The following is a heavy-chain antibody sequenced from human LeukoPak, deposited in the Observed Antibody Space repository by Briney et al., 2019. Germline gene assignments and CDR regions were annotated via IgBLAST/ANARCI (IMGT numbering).Heavy chain of an antibody. V-gene: IGHV1-69*05. CDR2: IIPIFGTA. CDR1: GGTFSSYA. CDR3: ARDERSHCSSTSCYSGNWFDP. D-gene: IGHD2-2*02. J-gene: IGHJ5*02. Sequence: SVKVSCKASGGTFSSYAISWVRQAPGQGLEWMGGIIPIFGTANYAQKFQGRVTITTDESTSTAYMELSSLRSEDTAVYYCARDERSHCSSTSCYSGNWFDPWGQGTLVTVSS.